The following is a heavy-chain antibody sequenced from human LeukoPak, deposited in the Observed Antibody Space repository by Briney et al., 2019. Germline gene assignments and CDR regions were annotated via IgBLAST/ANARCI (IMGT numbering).Heavy chain of an antibody. D-gene: IGHD5-12*01. CDR3: AKDQNMVATAPFDC. CDR2: ISGNAGST. Sequence: GGSLRLSYAASGFTFNSCAMSWVRQAPGKGLEWVSAISGNAGSTYYADSVKGRFTISRDNSKNTLYLQMDSLRAEDTAIYYCAKDQNMVATAPFDCWGQGTLVTVSS. J-gene: IGHJ4*02. CDR1: GFTFNSCA. V-gene: IGHV3-23*01.